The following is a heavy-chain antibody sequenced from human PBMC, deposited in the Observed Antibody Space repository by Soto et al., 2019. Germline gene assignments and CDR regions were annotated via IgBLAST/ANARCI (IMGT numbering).Heavy chain of an antibody. CDR3: LGGPFFDS. Sequence: QLVQSGAEVKKAGASVKVSCQASGYIVASYAIHWVRQAPGQGFEWMGWIKAGNGDTKYSQKFQGRVTLTRDTSASTAYMELTSLRSEDTAVYYCLGGPFFDSWGQGTLVTVSS. D-gene: IGHD2-15*01. CDR2: IKAGNGDT. J-gene: IGHJ4*02. V-gene: IGHV1-3*01. CDR1: GYIVASYA.